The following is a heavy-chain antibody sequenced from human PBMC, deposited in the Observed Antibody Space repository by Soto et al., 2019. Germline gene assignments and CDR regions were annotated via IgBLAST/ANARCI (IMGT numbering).Heavy chain of an antibody. CDR1: GGSISSFAFY. D-gene: IGHD2-2*01. CDR3: ARGDERVAMPSGY. J-gene: IGHJ4*02. CDR2: IRYDGST. Sequence: SETLSLTCTVSGGSISSFAFYWSWIRQHPGKGLEWIGYIRYDGSTYYTPSLRSRVTISVDTSKNQFSLKLSSVTAADTAVYYCARGDERVAMPSGYWGQRTPVTVSS. V-gene: IGHV4-31*03.